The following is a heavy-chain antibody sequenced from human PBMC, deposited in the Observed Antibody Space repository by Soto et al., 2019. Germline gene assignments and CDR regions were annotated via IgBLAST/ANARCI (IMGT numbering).Heavy chain of an antibody. CDR1: GGSISSYY. J-gene: IGHJ4*02. CDR3: ALRLLGYSSSWFLN. Sequence: TSETLSLTCTVSGGSISSYYWSWIRQPPGKGLEWIGYIYYSGSTNYNPSLKSRVTISVDTSKNQFSLKLSSVTAADTAVYYCALRLLGYSSSWFLNWGQGTLVTVSS. V-gene: IGHV4-59*12. D-gene: IGHD6-13*01. CDR2: IYYSGST.